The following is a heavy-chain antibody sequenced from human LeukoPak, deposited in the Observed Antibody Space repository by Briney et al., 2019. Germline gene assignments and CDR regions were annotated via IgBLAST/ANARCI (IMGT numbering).Heavy chain of an antibody. Sequence: GGSLRLSCAASGFTFSSYGMHWVRQAPAKGLEWVAVISNDGRSIYYADSVKGRFTISRDNSKNTLYLRKNSLRAEDTAVYYCARDYATDTDMVWGQGTLVTVSS. CDR1: GFTFSSYG. J-gene: IGHJ4*02. V-gene: IGHV3-30*03. CDR3: ARDYATDTDMV. CDR2: ISNDGRSI. D-gene: IGHD5-18*01.